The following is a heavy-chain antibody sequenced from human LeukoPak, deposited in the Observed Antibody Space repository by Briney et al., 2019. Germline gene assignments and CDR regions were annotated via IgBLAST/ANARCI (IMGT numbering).Heavy chain of an antibody. Sequence: SETLSLTCTVSGGSISSYYWSWIRQPAGKGLEWIGRIYTSGSTNYNPSLKSRVTMSVDTSKNQFSLKLSSVTAADTAVYYCARGFLRDFWSGSLPYWYFDLWGRGTLVTVSS. CDR2: IYTSGST. J-gene: IGHJ2*01. CDR3: ARGFLRDFWSGSLPYWYFDL. V-gene: IGHV4-4*07. CDR1: GGSISSYY. D-gene: IGHD3-3*01.